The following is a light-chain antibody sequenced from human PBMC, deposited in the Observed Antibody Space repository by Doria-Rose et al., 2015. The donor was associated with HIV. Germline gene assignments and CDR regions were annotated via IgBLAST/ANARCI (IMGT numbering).Light chain of an antibody. CDR2: DGS. CDR3: HQYGTSWT. Sequence: TQYPGTLSLSTGERATLSCRASQSFSSTYLAWYQQKPGQAPSLLIYDGSTRATGIPDRFSASGSGTDFTLTINRLEPEDFALYYCHQYGTSWTFGQGTKVEI. CDR1: QSFSSTY. V-gene: IGKV3-20*01. J-gene: IGKJ1*01.